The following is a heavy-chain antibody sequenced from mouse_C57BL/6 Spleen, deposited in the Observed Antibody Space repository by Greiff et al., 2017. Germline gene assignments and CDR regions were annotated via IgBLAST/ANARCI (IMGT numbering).Heavy chain of an antibody. CDR2: LWRGGST. V-gene: IGHV2-5*01. Sequence: VQRVESGPGLVQPSQSLSITCTVSGFSLTSYGVHWVRQSPGKGLEWLGVLWRGGSTDYNAAFMSRLSITKDNSKSQVFFKMNSLQADDTAIYYCAKNRAVVPAMDYWGQGTSVTVSS. D-gene: IGHD3-3*01. CDR3: AKNRAVVPAMDY. CDR1: GFSLTSYG. J-gene: IGHJ4*01.